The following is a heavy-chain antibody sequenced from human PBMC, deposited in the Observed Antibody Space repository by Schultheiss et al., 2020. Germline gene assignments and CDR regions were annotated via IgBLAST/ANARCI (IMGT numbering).Heavy chain of an antibody. CDR1: GFTFSSYG. CDR2: ISYDGSNK. V-gene: IGHV3-30*12. J-gene: IGHJ6*02. D-gene: IGHD3-10*01. CDR3: ARDLKHGSGSYWGYYYGMDV. Sequence: GGSLRLSCAASGFTFSSYGMSWVRQAPGKGLEWVAVISYDGSNKYYADSVKGRFTISRDNSKNTLYLQMNSLRAEDTAVYYCARDLKHGSGSYWGYYYGMDVWGQGTTVTVSS.